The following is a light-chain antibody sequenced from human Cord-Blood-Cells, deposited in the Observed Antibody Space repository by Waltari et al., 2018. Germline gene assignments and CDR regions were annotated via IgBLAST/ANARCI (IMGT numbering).Light chain of an antibody. CDR2: DVS. Sequence: QSALTQPASVSGSPGQSITISCTGTSRAVGGYNFVSCSQQNPGTAPKLMIYDVSNRPSGVSNRFSGSKSGNTASLTISGLQAENEADYYCSSYTSSSTLVFGGGTKLTVL. CDR1: SRAVGGYNF. CDR3: SSYTSSSTLV. V-gene: IGLV2-14*01. J-gene: IGLJ2*01.